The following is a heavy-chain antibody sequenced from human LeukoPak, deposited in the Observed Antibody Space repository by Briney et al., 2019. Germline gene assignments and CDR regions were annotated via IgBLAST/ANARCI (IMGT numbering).Heavy chain of an antibody. Sequence: SETLSLTCGVSGGSVTSSSYYWSWIRQPPGKGLEWIGYISYSGSTDYNPSLKSRVTISVDTSKNQFSLKLSSVTVADTAVYYCARETSMSRWFFDCWGQGTLVTVSS. D-gene: IGHD4-23*01. CDR3: ARETSMSRWFFDC. V-gene: IGHV4-61*01. CDR1: GGSVTSSSYY. CDR2: ISYSGST. J-gene: IGHJ4*02.